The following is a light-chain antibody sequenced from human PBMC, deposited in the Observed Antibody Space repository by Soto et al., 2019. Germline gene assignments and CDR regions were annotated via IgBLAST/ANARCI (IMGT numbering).Light chain of an antibody. CDR3: GTWDSSLSASV. V-gene: IGLV1-36*01. Sequence: QSVLTQPPSVSEAPRQTVTISCSGNTSNIGNNGVNWYRQFPGEAPKLLIYYDDLLPSGVSDRFSGSKSGTSASLAISGLQTGDEADYYCGTWDSSLSASVFGTGTKVTVL. CDR2: YDD. CDR1: TSNIGNNG. J-gene: IGLJ1*01.